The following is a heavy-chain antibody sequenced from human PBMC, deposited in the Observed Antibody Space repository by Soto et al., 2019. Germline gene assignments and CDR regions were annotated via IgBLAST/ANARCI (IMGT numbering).Heavy chain of an antibody. V-gene: IGHV3-23*01. CDR2: ISGGGGSS. CDR3: AQNCGVECHSAFFY. CDR1: GFTFSNYA. D-gene: IGHD2-21*01. J-gene: IGHJ4*02. Sequence: EVRLLESGGGLVQPGGSLRLSCAASGFTFSNYAMSWVRQAPGKGLEWVSVISGGGGSSYYADSVKGRFTISKDNSKNTLYLLMNGLSAEDTAVYDGAQNCGVECHSAFFYWGQGTLVIVSS.